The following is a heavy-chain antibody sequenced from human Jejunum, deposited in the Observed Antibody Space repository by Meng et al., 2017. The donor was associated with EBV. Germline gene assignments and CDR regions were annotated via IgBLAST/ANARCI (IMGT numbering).Heavy chain of an antibody. CDR2: IIPVFGTA. J-gene: IGHJ4*02. Sequence: VEVGELGAVGNNPGSSVKLSCKAYGNTFTSHGVGWVRLAPGQGPEWLGGIIPVFGTANYPLRFQDRVTITADKSTNTGYMELGGLRSDDTAVYYCARLFCGDDCFSTYYFDSWGQGTLVTVSS. V-gene: IGHV1-69*06. D-gene: IGHD2-21*01. CDR1: GNTFTSHG. CDR3: ARLFCGDDCFSTYYFDS.